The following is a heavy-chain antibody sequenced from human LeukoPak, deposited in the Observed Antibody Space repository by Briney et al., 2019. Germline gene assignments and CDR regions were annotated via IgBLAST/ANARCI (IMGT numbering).Heavy chain of an antibody. CDR2: IKSKTDGEAT. V-gene: IGHV3-15*01. J-gene: IGHJ3*01. Sequence: SGGSLRLSCAASGLTFTNAWMSWVRQAPGKGLEWLGRIKSKTDGEATDYAAPVKGRFTISRDDSKNTLYLQMNSLKTEDTAVYYCTTWSFGVGATFWGQGTMVTVSS. CDR1: GLTFTNAW. CDR3: TTWSFGVGATF. D-gene: IGHD1-26*01.